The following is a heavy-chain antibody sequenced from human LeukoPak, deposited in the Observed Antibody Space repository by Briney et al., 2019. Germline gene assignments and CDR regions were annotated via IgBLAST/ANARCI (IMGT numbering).Heavy chain of an antibody. V-gene: IGHV3-9*01. J-gene: IGHJ6*02. D-gene: IGHD3-22*01. CDR3: ARDYYDSSGYPYYYYGMDV. Sequence: PGRSLRLSCAASGFTFDDYAMHWVRQAPGKGLEWVSGISWNSGSIGYADSVKGRFTISRDNAKNTLYLQMNSLRAEDTAVYYCARDYYDSSGYPYYYYGMDVWGQGTTVTVSS. CDR2: ISWNSGSI. CDR1: GFTFDDYA.